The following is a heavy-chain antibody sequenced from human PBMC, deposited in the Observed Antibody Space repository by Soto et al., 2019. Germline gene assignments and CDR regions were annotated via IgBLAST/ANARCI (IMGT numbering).Heavy chain of an antibody. Sequence: GGSLRLSCAASGFTFSSYGMHWVRQAPGKGLEWVAVISYDGSNKYYADSVKGRFTISRDNSKNTLYLQMNSLRAEDTAVYYCAKDGLQHPIYDSSGSWFDPWGQGTLVTVSS. D-gene: IGHD3-22*01. CDR3: AKDGLQHPIYDSSGSWFDP. J-gene: IGHJ5*02. CDR1: GFTFSSYG. CDR2: ISYDGSNK. V-gene: IGHV3-30*18.